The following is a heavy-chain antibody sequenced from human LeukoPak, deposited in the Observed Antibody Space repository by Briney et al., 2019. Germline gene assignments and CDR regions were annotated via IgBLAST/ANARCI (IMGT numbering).Heavy chain of an antibody. CDR1: GYTLTELS. V-gene: IGHV1-24*01. CDR3: ATPGIAAAWGPYYFDY. J-gene: IGHJ4*02. CDR2: FDPEDGET. Sequence: ASVKVSCKVSGYTLTELSMHWVRQAPGKGLEWTGGFDPEDGETIYAQKFQGRVTMTEDTSTDTAYMELSSLRSEDTAVYYCATPGIAAAWGPYYFDYWGQGTLVTVSS. D-gene: IGHD6-13*01.